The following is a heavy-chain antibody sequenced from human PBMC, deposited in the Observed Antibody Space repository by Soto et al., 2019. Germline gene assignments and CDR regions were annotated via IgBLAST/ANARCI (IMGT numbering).Heavy chain of an antibody. D-gene: IGHD3-3*01. CDR3: AKHSVRIFGVVAHLDY. CDR1: GFTFSSYA. V-gene: IGHV3-23*01. CDR2: ISGSGGST. J-gene: IGHJ4*02. Sequence: GGSLRLSCAASGFTFSSYAMSWVRQAPGKGLEWVSAISGSGGSTYYADSVKGRFTISRDNSKNTLYLQMNSLRAEDTAVYYCAKHSVRIFGVVAHLDYWGQGTLVTVSS.